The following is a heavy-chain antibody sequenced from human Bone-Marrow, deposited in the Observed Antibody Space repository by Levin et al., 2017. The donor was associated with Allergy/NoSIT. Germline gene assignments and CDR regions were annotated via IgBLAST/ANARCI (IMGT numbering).Heavy chain of an antibody. J-gene: IGHJ6*02. CDR3: VRGQDKSRPFSRYYGMDV. V-gene: IGHV3-30*09. D-gene: IGHD6-6*01. CDR1: GFTFRNYY. CDR2: ISADGSNK. Sequence: GGSLRLSCVASGFTFRNYYMHWVRQPPGGGLEWVAVISADGSNKYFGDSVQDRFAISRETSKSTATLFFNSLTPKDTAVYYCVRGQDKSRPFSRYYGMDVWGQGTTVIVSS.